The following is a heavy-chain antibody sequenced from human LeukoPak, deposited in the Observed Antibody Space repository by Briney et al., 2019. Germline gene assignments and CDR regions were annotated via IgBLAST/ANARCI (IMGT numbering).Heavy chain of an antibody. CDR2: IYTSGST. V-gene: IGHV4-4*09. D-gene: IGHD6-13*01. Sequence: SETLYLTCTVSGGSISSYYWSWIRQPPGKGLEWIGYIYTSGSTNYNPSLKSRVTISVDTSKNQFSLKLSSVTAADTAVYYCARAYSSSWSEFDYWGQGTLVTVSS. CDR1: GGSISSYY. CDR3: ARAYSSSWSEFDY. J-gene: IGHJ4*02.